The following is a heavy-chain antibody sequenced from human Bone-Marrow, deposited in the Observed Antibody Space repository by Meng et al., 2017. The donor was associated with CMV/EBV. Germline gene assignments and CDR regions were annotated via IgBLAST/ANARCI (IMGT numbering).Heavy chain of an antibody. CDR3: ARSAFEIVPAATGY. CDR1: GGSISSYY. J-gene: IGHJ4*02. V-gene: IGHV4-59*12. D-gene: IGHD2-2*01. CDR2: IYYSGST. Sequence: SETLSLTCTVSGGSISSYYWSWIRQPPGKGLEWIGYIYYSGSTNYNPSLKSRVTISVDTSKNQFSLKLSSVTAADTAVYYRARSAFEIVPAATGYWGQGTLVTVSS.